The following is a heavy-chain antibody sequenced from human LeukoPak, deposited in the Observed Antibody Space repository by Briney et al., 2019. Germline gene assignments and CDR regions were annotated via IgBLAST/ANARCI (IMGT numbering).Heavy chain of an antibody. CDR2: IYYSGST. Sequence: PSETLSLTCTVSGSSISSHYWNWIRQPPGKGLEWIGYIYYSGSTNYNPSLKSRVTISVDTSKNQFSLKLSSVTAADTAVDYSARWELTAKYAFDIWGQGTMVTVSS. J-gene: IGHJ3*02. D-gene: IGHD1-26*01. CDR3: ARWELTAKYAFDI. V-gene: IGHV4-59*11. CDR1: GSSISSHY.